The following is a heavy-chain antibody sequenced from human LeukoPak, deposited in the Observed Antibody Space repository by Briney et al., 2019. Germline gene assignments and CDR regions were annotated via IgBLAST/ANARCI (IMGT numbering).Heavy chain of an antibody. V-gene: IGHV3-15*01. J-gene: IGHJ6*03. CDR2: IKSKTDGGTT. CDR3: TTGAHCSGGSCLYYYYYYMDV. D-gene: IGHD2-15*01. Sequence: GGSLRLSCAASGFAFSNAWMSWVRQAPGKGLEWVGRIKSKTDGGTTDYAAPVKGRFTISRDDSKNTLYLQMNSLKTEDTAVYYCTTGAHCSGGSCLYYYYYYMDVWGKGTTVTISS. CDR1: GFAFSNAW.